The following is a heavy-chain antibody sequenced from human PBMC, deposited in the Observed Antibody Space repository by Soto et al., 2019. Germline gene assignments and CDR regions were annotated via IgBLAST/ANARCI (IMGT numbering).Heavy chain of an antibody. CDR3: ARDRLRFLEWLPNLHYYYGMDV. CDR1: GYTFTGYY. CDR2: INPNSGGT. Sequence: ASVKVSCKASGYTFTGYYMHRVRQAPGQGLEWMGWINPNSGGTNYAQKFQGRVTMTRDTSISTAYMELSRLRSDDTAVYYCARDRLRFLEWLPNLHYYYGMDVWGQGTTVTVSS. V-gene: IGHV1-2*02. D-gene: IGHD3-3*01. J-gene: IGHJ6*02.